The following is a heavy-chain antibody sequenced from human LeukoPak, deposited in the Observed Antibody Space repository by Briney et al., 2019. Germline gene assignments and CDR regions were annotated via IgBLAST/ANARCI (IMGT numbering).Heavy chain of an antibody. Sequence: GASVKVSCKASGYTFTGYYMHWVRQAPGQGLEWMGRTNPNSGGTNYAQKFQGRVTMTRDTSISTAYMELSRLRSDDTAVYYCAACSGGSCPQDYWGQGTLVTVSS. V-gene: IGHV1-2*06. D-gene: IGHD2-15*01. CDR1: GYTFTGYY. CDR2: TNPNSGGT. CDR3: AACSGGSCPQDY. J-gene: IGHJ4*02.